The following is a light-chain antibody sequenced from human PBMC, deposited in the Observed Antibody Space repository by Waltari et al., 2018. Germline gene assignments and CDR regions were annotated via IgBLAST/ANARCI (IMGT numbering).Light chain of an antibody. CDR3: SSYRNVDTLV. CDR2: EVT. V-gene: IGLV2-14*01. J-gene: IGLJ3*02. CDR1: RSDVGNYHY. Sequence: QSALTQPASVSGSLGQSITISCTGTRSDVGNYHYVSWYQHHPGQAPKLLIYEVTYRPSGVSPRFSGSKSGNTASLTISGLQAEDEADYYCSSYRNVDTLVFGGGTKLTVL.